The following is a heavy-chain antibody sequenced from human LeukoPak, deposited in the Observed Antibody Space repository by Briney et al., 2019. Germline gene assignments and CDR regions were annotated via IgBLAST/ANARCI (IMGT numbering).Heavy chain of an antibody. CDR2: ISSNGGNT. CDR1: GFTFSSYA. J-gene: IGHJ4*02. V-gene: IGHV3-64D*09. D-gene: IGHD2-2*01. CDR3: VKDNGQSTFDY. Sequence: GGSLRLSCSASGFTFSSYAIHWVRQAPGKGLEYVSAISSNGGNTYYADSVKGRFTISRDNSKSTLYLQMSSLRADDTAVYYCVKDNGQSTFDYWGQGNLVTVSS.